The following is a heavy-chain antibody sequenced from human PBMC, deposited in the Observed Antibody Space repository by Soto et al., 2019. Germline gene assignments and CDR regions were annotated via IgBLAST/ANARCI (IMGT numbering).Heavy chain of an antibody. CDR2: ISGSGGST. V-gene: IGHV3-23*01. J-gene: IGHJ4*02. CDR3: AKDLVAVAGIWIFDY. D-gene: IGHD6-19*01. CDR1: GLTFSSYS. Sequence: GGSLRLSCAASGLTFSSYSMSWVRQAPGKGLEWVSAISGSGGSTYYADSVKGRFTISRDNSKNTLYLQMNSLRAEDTAVYYCAKDLVAVAGIWIFDYWGQGTLVTVSS.